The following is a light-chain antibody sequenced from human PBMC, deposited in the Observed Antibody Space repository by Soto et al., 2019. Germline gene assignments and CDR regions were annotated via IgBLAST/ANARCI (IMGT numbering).Light chain of an antibody. J-gene: IGKJ1*01. CDR2: LGS. CDR1: QSLLHSNGYNY. V-gene: IGKV2-28*01. Sequence: DIVMTQSPLSLPVTPGEPASISCRSCQSLLHSNGYNYLDWYLQKPGQSPQLLIFLGSNRASGVPDRFSGSGSHTDFTLKISRVEAEDVGVYYCMQALQTPPTFGQGTKVEIK. CDR3: MQALQTPPT.